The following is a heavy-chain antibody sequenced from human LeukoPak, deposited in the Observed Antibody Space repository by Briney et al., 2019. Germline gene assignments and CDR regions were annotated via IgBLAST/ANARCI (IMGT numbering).Heavy chain of an antibody. CDR2: ISGSGNGFSI. V-gene: IGHV3-64*04. D-gene: IGHD1-26*01. J-gene: IGHJ4*02. CDR3: ARDLMELLPRLGFDY. CDR1: GFVFTIYT. Sequence: PGGSLRLSCSASGFVFTIYTMYWVRQAPGKGPEYVSTISGSGNGFSIYYADSVKGRFTISRDNSKNTLYLQMNSLRAEDTAVYYCARDLMELLPRLGFDYWGQGTLVTVSS.